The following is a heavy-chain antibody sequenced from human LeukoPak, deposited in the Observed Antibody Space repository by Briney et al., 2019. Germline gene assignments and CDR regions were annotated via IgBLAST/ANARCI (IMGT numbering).Heavy chain of an antibody. J-gene: IGHJ5*02. CDR1: GVSISSSNSY. V-gene: IGHV4-39*01. CDR2: IYYSGTT. CDR3: ARKSLRIGSNNWFDP. Sequence: SETLSLTCTVSGVSISSSNSYWGWIRQPPGKGLEWIGSIYYSGTTYYNKSLKSRVTISVDTSKNRFSLKLNSVTAADTAVYFCARKSLRIGSNNWFDPWGQGTLVTVSS. D-gene: IGHD2-21*01.